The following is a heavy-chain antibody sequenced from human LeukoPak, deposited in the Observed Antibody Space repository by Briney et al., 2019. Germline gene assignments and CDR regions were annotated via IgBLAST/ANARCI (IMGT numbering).Heavy chain of an antibody. CDR3: ARCYDTRGLYGSGSYYNVNAFDI. CDR1: GYTFTSYD. J-gene: IGHJ3*02. CDR2: MNPNSGNT. D-gene: IGHD3-10*01. V-gene: IGHV1-8*01. Sequence: PAASVKVSCKASGYTFTSYDINWVRQATGQGLEWMGWMNPNSGNTGYAQKFQGRVTMTRNISISTAYMELSSLRSEDTAVYYCARCYDTRGLYGSGSYYNVNAFDIWGQGTMVTVSS.